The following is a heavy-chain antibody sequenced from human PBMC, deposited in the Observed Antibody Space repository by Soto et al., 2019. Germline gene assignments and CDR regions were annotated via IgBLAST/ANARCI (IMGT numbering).Heavy chain of an antibody. CDR2: IIPIFGTA. CDR1: GGTFSSYA. D-gene: IGHD2-2*01. Sequence: QVQLVQSGAEVKKPGSSVKVSCKASGGTFSSYAISWVRQAPGQGLEWMGGIIPIFGTANYAQKFQGRVTITTDESTSTAYMELSSLRSEETAVYYGARKGYCIGTSCYSYTDCFDPWGQGTLVTVSS. CDR3: ARKGYCIGTSCYSYTDCFDP. V-gene: IGHV1-69*05. J-gene: IGHJ5*02.